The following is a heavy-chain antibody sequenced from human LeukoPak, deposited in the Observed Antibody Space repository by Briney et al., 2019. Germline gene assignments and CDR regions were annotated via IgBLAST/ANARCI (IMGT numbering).Heavy chain of an antibody. CDR1: GGSISSYY. Sequence: SETLSLTCTVSGGSISSYYWSWIRQPPGKGLEWIGYIYYSGSTNYNPSLKSRVTISVDTSKNQFSLKLSSVTAADTAVYYCARGSYDFWSGYYRFWYFDLWGRGTLVTVSS. J-gene: IGHJ2*01. CDR2: IYYSGST. D-gene: IGHD3-3*01. CDR3: ARGSYDFWSGYYRFWYFDL. V-gene: IGHV4-59*01.